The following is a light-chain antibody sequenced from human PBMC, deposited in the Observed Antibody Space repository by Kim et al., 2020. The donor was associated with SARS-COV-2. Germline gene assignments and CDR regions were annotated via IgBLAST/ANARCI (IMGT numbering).Light chain of an antibody. CDR3: QQYSSSPAT. Sequence: PGEKATPSCRASQSVSSNYLAWYQQKPGQAPRLLIYGASSRATGIPDRFSGSGSGTDFTLTITRLEPEDFAVYYCQQYSSSPATFGQGTKVDIK. V-gene: IGKV3-20*01. J-gene: IGKJ1*01. CDR1: QSVSSNY. CDR2: GAS.